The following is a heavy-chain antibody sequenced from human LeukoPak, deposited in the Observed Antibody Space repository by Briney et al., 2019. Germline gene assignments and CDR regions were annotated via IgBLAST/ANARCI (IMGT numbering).Heavy chain of an antibody. CDR3: ARVPHGDYKNWYFDL. J-gene: IGHJ2*01. CDR2: ISYDGSNK. CDR1: GFTFSSYA. V-gene: IGHV3-30-3*01. Sequence: SGRSLRLSCAASGFTFSSYAMHWVRQAPGKGLEWVAVISYDGSNKYYADSVKGRFTISRDNSKNTLYLQVNSLRAEDTAVYYCARVPHGDYKNWYFDLWGRGTLVTVSS. D-gene: IGHD4-17*01.